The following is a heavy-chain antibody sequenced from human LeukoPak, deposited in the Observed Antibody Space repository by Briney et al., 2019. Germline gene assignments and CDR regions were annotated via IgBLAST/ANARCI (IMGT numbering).Heavy chain of an antibody. J-gene: IGHJ4*02. Sequence: GGSLRLSCAASGFTFSSYAMSWVRQAPGKGLEWVSSISGSGGSTYYADSVKGRFTISRDNSKSTLYLQMNSLRAEDTAVYYCAKAWGGNGWFDYWGQGTLVTVSS. CDR2: ISGSGGST. D-gene: IGHD6-19*01. V-gene: IGHV3-23*01. CDR3: AKAWGGNGWFDY. CDR1: GFTFSSYA.